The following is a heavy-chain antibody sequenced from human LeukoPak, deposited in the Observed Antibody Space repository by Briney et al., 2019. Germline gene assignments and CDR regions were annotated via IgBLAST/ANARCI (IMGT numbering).Heavy chain of an antibody. CDR1: GGSFSGYY. D-gene: IGHD5-24*01. J-gene: IGHJ4*02. CDR3: ARSRWLQGFFDY. Sequence: SETLSLTCAVYGGSFSGYYWSWIRQPPGKGLEWIGEINHSGSTNYNPSLKSRVTISIDTSKNQFSLKLSSVTAADTAVYYCARSRWLQGFFDYWGQGTLVTVSS. CDR2: INHSGST. V-gene: IGHV4-34*01.